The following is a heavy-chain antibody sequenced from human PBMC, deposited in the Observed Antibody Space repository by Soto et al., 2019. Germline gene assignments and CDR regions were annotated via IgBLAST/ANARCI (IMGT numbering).Heavy chain of an antibody. J-gene: IGHJ6*02. CDR2: IIPIFGTA. V-gene: IGHV1-69*13. CDR1: GGRFSSYA. D-gene: IGHD3-9*01. Sequence: SVKVFCKAAGGRFSSYAISWVRQAPGEGDAWRGGIIPIFGTANYAQKSQGTVTITADEATSTAYMELSSLRSEDTAVYYCARESGRPYYDILTGSRYYYGMDVWGQGTTVTVSS. CDR3: ARESGRPYYDILTGSRYYYGMDV.